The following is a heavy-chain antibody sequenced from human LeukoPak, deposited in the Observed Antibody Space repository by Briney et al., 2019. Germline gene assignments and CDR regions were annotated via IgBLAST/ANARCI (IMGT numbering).Heavy chain of an antibody. CDR2: INPNSGGT. V-gene: IGHV1-2*06. D-gene: IGHD3-9*01. Sequence: ASVKVSCKASGYTFTGYYMHWVRQAPGQGLEWMGRINPNSGGTNYAQKFQGRVTMTRDTSISTAYMELSRLRPDDTAVYYCARGGGLRYFDWLPDYWGQGTLVTVSS. CDR3: ARGGGLRYFDWLPDY. CDR1: GYTFTGYY. J-gene: IGHJ4*02.